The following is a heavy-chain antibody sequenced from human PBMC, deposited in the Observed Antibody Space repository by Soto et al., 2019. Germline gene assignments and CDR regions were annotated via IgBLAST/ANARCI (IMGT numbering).Heavy chain of an antibody. J-gene: IGHJ5*02. D-gene: IGHD2-21*02. CDR3: ARSYCGGDCPNNWSDT. V-gene: IGHV1-46*01. CDR1: GYILSSYY. CDR2: INPSGGST. Sequence: QVQLLQSGAEVKKPGASVKVSCKASGYILSSYYMHWVRQAPGQGLEWMGIINPSGGSTTYAQKFQGRVTMTRDTSTSTVYMELSSLRSDDTAMYYCARSYCGGDCPNNWSDTWGQGTLVTVSS.